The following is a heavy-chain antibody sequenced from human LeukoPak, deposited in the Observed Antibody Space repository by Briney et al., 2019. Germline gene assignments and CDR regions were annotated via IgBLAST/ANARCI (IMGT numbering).Heavy chain of an antibody. D-gene: IGHD4-17*01. Sequence: LAGGSLRLSCAASGFTFSRYWMSWVRQAPGKGLEWVASIKEDGSDKYYVDSVKGRFTISRDNSKNSLYLQMNSLRAEDTAVYYCARVITVYNDYEEVAEYFQHWGQGTLVIVSS. V-gene: IGHV3-7*01. CDR2: IKEDGSDK. CDR3: ARVITVYNDYEEVAEYFQH. CDR1: GFTFSRYW. J-gene: IGHJ1*01.